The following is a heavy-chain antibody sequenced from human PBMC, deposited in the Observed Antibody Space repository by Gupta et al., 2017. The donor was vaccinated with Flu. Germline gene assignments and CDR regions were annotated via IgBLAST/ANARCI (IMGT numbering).Heavy chain of an antibody. CDR3: VRERGPFNGFDI. CDR1: TFSTDG. D-gene: IGHD3-10*01. J-gene: IGHJ3*02. CDR2: IWSDGHNK. Sequence: TFSTDGMHGVRQAPGKGLEWVAVIWSDGHNKFYADSVKGRFTFSRDNSRYTMSLQMNSLRVEDTAVYYCVRERGPFNGFDIWGQGTMVTVSS. V-gene: IGHV3-33*01.